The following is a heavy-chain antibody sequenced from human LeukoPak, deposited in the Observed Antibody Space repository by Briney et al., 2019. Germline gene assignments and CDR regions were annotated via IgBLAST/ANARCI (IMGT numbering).Heavy chain of an antibody. V-gene: IGHV3-74*01. CDR3: VRDLGGRSGH. D-gene: IGHD1-26*01. Sequence: GGSLRLSCAASGFTFSSNWMHWVRQAPGKGVVWVSRINEDGSTTNYADSVKGRSTIFRDNAKNTLYLQMNSLRAEDTAVYSCVRDLGGRSGHWGQGTLVTVSS. CDR1: GFTFSSNW. CDR2: INEDGSTT. J-gene: IGHJ4*02.